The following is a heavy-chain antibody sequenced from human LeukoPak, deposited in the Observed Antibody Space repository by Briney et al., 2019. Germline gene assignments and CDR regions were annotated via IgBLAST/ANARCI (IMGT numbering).Heavy chain of an antibody. Sequence: PGGSLRLSCSASGFTFSNYDIHWVRQATGKGLEWVSAIGSSGDTYYIDSVKGRFTISRESAKNSLNLQMNSLRAEDTAVYYCVRQPDSARYGFDFWGQGTLVTVSS. CDR3: VRQPDSARYGFDF. V-gene: IGHV3-13*01. CDR1: GFTFSNYD. J-gene: IGHJ4*02. D-gene: IGHD1-26*01. CDR2: IGSSGDT.